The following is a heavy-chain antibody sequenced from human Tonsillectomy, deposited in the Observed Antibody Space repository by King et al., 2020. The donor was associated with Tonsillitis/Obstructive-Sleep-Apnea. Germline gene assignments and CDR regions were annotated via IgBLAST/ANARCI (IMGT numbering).Heavy chain of an antibody. V-gene: IGHV1-2*06. D-gene: IGHD3-3*01. CDR1: GYTFTGYY. CDR2: INPNSGGP. Sequence: QLVQSGAEVKKPGASVKVSCKASGYTFTGYYMHWVRQAPGQGLEWMGRINPNSGGPNYAQKFQGRVTMTRDTSISPTYMELSRLRSDDTAVYYCARDGGTIFGVSNWFDPWGQGTLVTVSS. J-gene: IGHJ5*02. CDR3: ARDGGTIFGVSNWFDP.